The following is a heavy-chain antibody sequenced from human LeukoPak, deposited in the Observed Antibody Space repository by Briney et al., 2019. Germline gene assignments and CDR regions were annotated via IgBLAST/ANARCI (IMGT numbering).Heavy chain of an antibody. V-gene: IGHV3-23*01. CDR2: ISGSGGGT. D-gene: IGHD2-21*02. CDR3: AKATRRRHIVVVTAILDPDY. J-gene: IGHJ4*02. Sequence: HSGGSLRLSCAASGFTFSSYAMSWVRQAPGKGLEWVSGISGSGGGTYYADSVKVRFTISRDHSKHTLYLQMNRLRAEDTVVYYCAKATRRRHIVVVTAILDPDYWGQGTLVTVSS. CDR1: GFTFSSYA.